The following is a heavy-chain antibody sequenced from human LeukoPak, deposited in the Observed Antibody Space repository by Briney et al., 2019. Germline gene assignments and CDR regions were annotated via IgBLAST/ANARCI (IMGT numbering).Heavy chain of an antibody. CDR1: GGSISSYY. J-gene: IGHJ3*02. Sequence: SETLSLTCTVSGGSISSYYWSCIRQPAGKGLEWIGRIYTSGSTNYNPSLKSRVTMSVDTSKNQFSLKQGSVTAADTAVYYCARDSHDAFDIWGQGTMVTVSS. V-gene: IGHV4-4*07. CDR3: ARDSHDAFDI. CDR2: IYTSGST.